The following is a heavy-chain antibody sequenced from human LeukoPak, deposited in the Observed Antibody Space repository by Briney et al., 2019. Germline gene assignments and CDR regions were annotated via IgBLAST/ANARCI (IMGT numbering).Heavy chain of an antibody. V-gene: IGHV4-34*09. CDR2: INHSGST. CDR3: ARERGNDSSGYYHDAFDI. Sequence: SETLSLTCTVYGGSFSGYYWSWIRQPPGKGLEWIGEINHSGSTNYNPSLKSRVTISVDTPKNQFSLKLSSVTAADTAVYYCARERGNDSSGYYHDAFDIWGQGTMVTVSS. D-gene: IGHD3-22*01. CDR1: GGSFSGYY. J-gene: IGHJ3*02.